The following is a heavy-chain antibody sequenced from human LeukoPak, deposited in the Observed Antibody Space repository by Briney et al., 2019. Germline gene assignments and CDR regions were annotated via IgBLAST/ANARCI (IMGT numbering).Heavy chain of an antibody. CDR2: INPNNGNT. CDR1: GYTFTGYY. Sequence: GASVKVSCKASGYTFTGYYMHWVRQAPGQGLEWMGWINPNNGNTNYAQKLQGRVTMTTDTSTSTAYMELRSLRSDDTAVYYCARDRGAFSGSYDLDYWGQGTLVTVSS. V-gene: IGHV1-18*04. CDR3: ARDRGAFSGSYDLDY. J-gene: IGHJ4*02. D-gene: IGHD1-26*01.